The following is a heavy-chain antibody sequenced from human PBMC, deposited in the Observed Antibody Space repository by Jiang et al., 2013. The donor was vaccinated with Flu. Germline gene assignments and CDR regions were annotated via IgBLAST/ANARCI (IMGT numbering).Heavy chain of an antibody. CDR1: SYG. J-gene: IGHJ4*02. CDR3: ARSLYSGYVGHFDY. CDR2: ISAYNGNT. V-gene: IGHV1-18*01. D-gene: IGHD5-12*01. Sequence: SYGISWVRQAPGQGLEWMGWISAYNGNTNYAQKLQGRVTMTTDTSTSTAYMELRSLRSDDTAVYYCARSLYSGYVGHFDYWGQGTLVTVSS.